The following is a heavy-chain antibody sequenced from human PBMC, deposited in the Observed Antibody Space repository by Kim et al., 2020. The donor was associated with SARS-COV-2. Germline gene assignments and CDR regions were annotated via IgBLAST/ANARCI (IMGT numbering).Heavy chain of an antibody. CDR2: IWYDGSNK. CDR1: GFTFSSYG. Sequence: GGSLRLSCAASGFTFSSYGMHWVRQAPGKGLEWVAVIWYDGSNKYYADSVKGRFTISRDNSKNTLYLQMNSLRAEDTAVYYCARDSMAYSSGWRTYFDYWGQGTLVTVSS. D-gene: IGHD6-19*01. V-gene: IGHV3-33*01. J-gene: IGHJ4*02. CDR3: ARDSMAYSSGWRTYFDY.